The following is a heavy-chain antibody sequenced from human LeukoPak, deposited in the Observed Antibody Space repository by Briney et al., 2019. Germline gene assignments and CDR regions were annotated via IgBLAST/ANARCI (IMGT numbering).Heavy chain of an antibody. CDR1: GGSISSGDYY. CDR2: IYYSGST. CDR3: ARERKYGSGSPDY. V-gene: IGHV4-30-4*01. Sequence: SETLSLTCTVSGGSISSGDYYWSWIRQPPGKGLEWIGYIYYSGSTYYNPSLKSRVTISVDTSKNQFSLKLSSVTAADTAVYYCARERKYGSGSPDYWGQGTLVTVSS. D-gene: IGHD3-10*01. J-gene: IGHJ4*02.